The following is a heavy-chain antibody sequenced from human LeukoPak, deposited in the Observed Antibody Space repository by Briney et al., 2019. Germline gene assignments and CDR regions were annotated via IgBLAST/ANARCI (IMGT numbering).Heavy chain of an antibody. D-gene: IGHD2-2*01. CDR1: DYTFTSYG. J-gene: IGHJ2*01. CDR3: ARGPRYCSSTSCFAGHWYFDL. V-gene: IGHV1-18*04. Sequence: ASVKVSCKASDYTFTSYGITWVRQAPGQGLGWMGWISGYNGNTNYAQNFQGRVTMTTDTSTSTAYMELRSLRSDDTAVYYCARGPRYCSSTSCFAGHWYFDLWGRGTLVTVSS. CDR2: ISGYNGNT.